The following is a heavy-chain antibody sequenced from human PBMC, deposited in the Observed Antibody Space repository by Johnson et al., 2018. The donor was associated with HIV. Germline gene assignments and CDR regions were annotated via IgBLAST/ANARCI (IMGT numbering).Heavy chain of an antibody. CDR2: IRSKANSYAT. D-gene: IGHD3-22*01. CDR1: GFTFSSYW. Sequence: EVQLVESGGGLVQPGGSLRLSCAASGFTFSSYWMTWVRQASGKGLEWVGRIRSKANSYATAYAASVKGRFTISRDDSKNTAYLQMNSLKTEDTAVYYCTRRGSGYPNDAFDIWGQGTMVTVSS. V-gene: IGHV3-73*01. CDR3: TRRGSGYPNDAFDI. J-gene: IGHJ3*02.